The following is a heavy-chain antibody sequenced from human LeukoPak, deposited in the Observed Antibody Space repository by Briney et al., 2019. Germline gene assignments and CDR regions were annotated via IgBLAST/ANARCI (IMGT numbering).Heavy chain of an antibody. V-gene: IGHV4-34*01. J-gene: IGHJ5*02. Sequence: SETLSLTCAVYGGSFSGYYWSWIRQPPGKGLEWIGEINHSGSTNYNPSLKSRVTISVDTSKNQFSLKLSSVTAADTAVYYCARRVPAANDWFDPWGQGTLVTVSS. D-gene: IGHD2-2*01. CDR2: INHSGST. CDR3: ARRVPAANDWFDP. CDR1: GGSFSGYY.